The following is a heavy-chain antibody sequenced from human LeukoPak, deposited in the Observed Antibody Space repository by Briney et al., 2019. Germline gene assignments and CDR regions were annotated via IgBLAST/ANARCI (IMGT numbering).Heavy chain of an antibody. CDR1: GYTLTELS. J-gene: IGHJ4*02. D-gene: IGHD1-20*01. CDR2: FDPEDGET. Sequence: ASVNVSFKVSGYTLTELSMHWVRQAPGKGLEGMGGFDPEDGETIYAQKFQGSVTLTEDTSTDTAYMELSSLRSEDTAVYYCATGLTGDPLYDYWGQGTLVTVSS. V-gene: IGHV1-24*01. CDR3: ATGLTGDPLYDY.